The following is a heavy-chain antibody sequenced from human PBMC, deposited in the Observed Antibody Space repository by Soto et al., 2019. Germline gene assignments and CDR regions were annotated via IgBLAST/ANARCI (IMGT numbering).Heavy chain of an antibody. V-gene: IGHV3-30*18. D-gene: IGHD2-15*01. CDR3: AKERARYCGGGSCYSIFDY. CDR2: ISYDGSNK. Sequence: QVQLVESGGGVVQPGRSLRLSCAASGFTFSSYGMHWVRQAPGKGLEWVAVISYDGSNKYYEDSVKGRFTISRDNSKNPLYLQMNRLRAEDTAVYYCAKERARYCGGGSCYSIFDYWGQGTLVTVSS. CDR1: GFTFSSYG. J-gene: IGHJ4*02.